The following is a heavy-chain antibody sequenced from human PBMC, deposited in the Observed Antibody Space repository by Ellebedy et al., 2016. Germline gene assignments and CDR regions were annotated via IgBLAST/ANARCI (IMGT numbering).Heavy chain of an antibody. CDR1: GYRFTAYP. CDR2: INAGNGNT. CDR3: ARGFDYYDSGSRNMDV. D-gene: IGHD3-10*01. V-gene: IGHV1-3*01. J-gene: IGHJ6*03. Sequence: ASVKVSCKASGYRFTAYPMHWVRQAPGQRLEWLGWINAGNGNTKYSQKFQGRVTMTRDTSTSTVYMELSSLRAEDTAVYYCARGFDYYDSGSRNMDVWGKGTTVTVSS.